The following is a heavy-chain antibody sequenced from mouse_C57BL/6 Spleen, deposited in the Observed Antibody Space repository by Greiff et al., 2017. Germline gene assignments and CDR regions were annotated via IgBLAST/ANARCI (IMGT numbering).Heavy chain of an antibody. CDR2: IDPEDDDT. CDR3: AIATTVPGDFDD. V-gene: IGHV14-2*01. Sequence: VQLQQSGAELVKPGASVKLSCTASGFNIKDYSMHWVKQRTEQSLEWIGRIDPEDDDTKYAPKFQGKATITADTSSKTAYLQLSSLTSEDTAVYYCAIATTVPGDFDDWGQGTTLTVSS. J-gene: IGHJ2*01. D-gene: IGHD1-1*01. CDR1: GFNIKDYS.